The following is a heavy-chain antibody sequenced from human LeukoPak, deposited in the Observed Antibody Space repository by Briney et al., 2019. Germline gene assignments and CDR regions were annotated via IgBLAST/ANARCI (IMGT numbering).Heavy chain of an antibody. CDR2: ISSNGGST. V-gene: IGHV3-64*01. J-gene: IGHJ4*02. CDR1: GFTFSSYA. CDR3: ARALEWELPIDY. D-gene: IGHD1-26*01. Sequence: GGSLRLSCAASGFTFSSYAMHWVRQAPGKGLEYVSAISSNGGSTYYANSVKGRFTISRDNSKNTLYLQMDSLRAEDVAVYYCARALEWELPIDYWGQGTLVTVSS.